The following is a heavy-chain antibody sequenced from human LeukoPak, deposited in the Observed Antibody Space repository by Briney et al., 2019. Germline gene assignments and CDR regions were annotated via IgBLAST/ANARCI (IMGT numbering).Heavy chain of an antibody. CDR1: GFTFSSYS. CDR2: ISSSSSYI. Sequence: GGSLRLSCAASGFTFSSYSMNWVRQAPGKGLEWVSSISSSSSYIYYADSVKGRFTISRDNAKNSLYLQMNSLRAEDTAVYYCARDRWLQWGSWFDPWGQGTLVTVSS. D-gene: IGHD5-24*01. J-gene: IGHJ5*02. CDR3: ARDRWLQWGSWFDP. V-gene: IGHV3-21*01.